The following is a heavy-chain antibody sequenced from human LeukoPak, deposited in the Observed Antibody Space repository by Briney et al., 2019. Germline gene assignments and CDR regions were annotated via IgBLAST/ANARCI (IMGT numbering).Heavy chain of an antibody. J-gene: IGHJ4*02. Sequence: SVKVSCKASGGTFSSYAISWVRQAPGQGLEWMGGIIPIFGTANYAQKFQGRVTITADKSTSTAYMELSSLRSEDTAVYYCARDPIGMQTTKYGSGSYYKSDWGQGTLVTVSS. D-gene: IGHD3-10*01. CDR2: IIPIFGTA. CDR1: GGTFSSYA. CDR3: ARDPIGMQTTKYGSGSYYKSD. V-gene: IGHV1-69*06.